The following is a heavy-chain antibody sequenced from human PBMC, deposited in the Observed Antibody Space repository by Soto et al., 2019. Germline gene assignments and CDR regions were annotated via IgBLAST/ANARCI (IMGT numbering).Heavy chain of an antibody. CDR3: ARAQVDYGAYRGRYYYYYMDV. CDR1: GFTFSSYS. Sequence: EVQLVESGGGLVNPGGSLRLSCAASGFTFSSYSMNWVRQAPGKGLEWVSSISSSSSYIYYADSVKGRFTIPRDNAKNSLYLQMNSLRAEDTAVYYCARAQVDYGAYRGRYYYYYMDVWGKGTTVTVSS. CDR2: ISSSSSYI. J-gene: IGHJ6*03. D-gene: IGHD4-17*01. V-gene: IGHV3-21*01.